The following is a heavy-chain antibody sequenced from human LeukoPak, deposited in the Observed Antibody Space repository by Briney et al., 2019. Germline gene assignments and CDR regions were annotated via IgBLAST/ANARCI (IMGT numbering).Heavy chain of an antibody. D-gene: IGHD3-10*01. Sequence: SQTLSLTCAISGDSFSSNSAAWNWIRQSPSRGLEWLGRTYYRSKWYNDYAVSVKSRITINPDTSKNQFSLQLNSVTPEDTAVYYCARGRYYYGSGSYKDYYMDVWGKGTTVTVSS. V-gene: IGHV6-1*01. CDR1: GDSFSSNSAA. CDR2: TYYRSKWYN. CDR3: ARGRYYYGSGSYKDYYMDV. J-gene: IGHJ6*03.